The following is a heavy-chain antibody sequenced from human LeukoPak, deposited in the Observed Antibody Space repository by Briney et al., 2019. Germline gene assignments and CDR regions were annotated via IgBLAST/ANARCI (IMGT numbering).Heavy chain of an antibody. CDR1: GGSVSSGTYF. CDR2: IYHSGST. D-gene: IGHD6-19*01. Sequence: PSETLSLTCTVSGGSVSSGTYFWTWVRQPPGKGLEWIGEIYHSGSTNYNPSLKSRVTISVDKSKNQFSLKLSSVTAADTAVYYCAKEVYSSGWSRAFDIWGQGTMVTVSS. J-gene: IGHJ3*02. V-gene: IGHV4-61*01. CDR3: AKEVYSSGWSRAFDI.